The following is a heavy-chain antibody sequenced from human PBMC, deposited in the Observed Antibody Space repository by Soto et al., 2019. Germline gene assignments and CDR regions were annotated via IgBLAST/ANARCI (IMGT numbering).Heavy chain of an antibody. Sequence: GGSLRLSCAASGFTFSSYGMHWVRQAPGKGLEWVAVIWYDGSNKYYADSVKGRFTISRDNSKNTLYLQMNSLRAEDTAVYYCARQGYGDYVPSYGMDVWGQGTTVTVSS. CDR1: GFTFSSYG. CDR3: ARQGYGDYVPSYGMDV. V-gene: IGHV3-33*01. CDR2: IWYDGSNK. J-gene: IGHJ6*02. D-gene: IGHD4-17*01.